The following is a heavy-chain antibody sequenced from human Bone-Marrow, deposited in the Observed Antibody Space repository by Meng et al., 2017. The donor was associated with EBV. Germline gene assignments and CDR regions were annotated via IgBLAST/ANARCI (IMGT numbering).Heavy chain of an antibody. D-gene: IGHD3-10*01. V-gene: IGHV4-30-4*01. CDR3: ARGSMLRGVITWFGP. CDR1: GGSIRSGGYF. J-gene: IGHJ5*02. Sequence: QGRLEGSAPGLVKPSQTLSLTWAYSGGSIRSGGYFWSWLRQPPGKGLEWIGYIYYSGSTYYNPSLKSRVTISVDTSKNQFSLKLSSVTATDTAVYYCARGSMLRGVITWFGPWGQGTLVTVSS. CDR2: IYYSGST.